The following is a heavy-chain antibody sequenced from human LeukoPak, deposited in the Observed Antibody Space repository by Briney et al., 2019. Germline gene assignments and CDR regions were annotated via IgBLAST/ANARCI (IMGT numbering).Heavy chain of an antibody. V-gene: IGHV4-34*01. D-gene: IGHD6-19*01. CDR2: INHSGST. CDR3: ARRLAGPTYFDY. CDR1: GGSFSGYY. Sequence: PSETLSLTCAVYGGSFSGYYWSSIRQPPGKGLEWIGEINHSGSTNYNPSLKSRVTISVDTSKNQFSLKLSSVTAADTAVYYCARRLAGPTYFDYWGQGTLVTVSS. J-gene: IGHJ4*02.